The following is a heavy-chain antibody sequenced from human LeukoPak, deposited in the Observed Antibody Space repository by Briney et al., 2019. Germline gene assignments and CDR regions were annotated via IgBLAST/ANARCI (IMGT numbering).Heavy chain of an antibody. V-gene: IGHV4-39*07. CDR3: AREHPSYSFGY. J-gene: IGHJ4*02. CDR1: GGSISSSSYY. CDR2: IYYSGST. Sequence: SETLSLTCTVSGGSISSSSYYWGWIRQPPGKGLEWIGSIYYSGSTYYNPSLKSRVTISVDTSKNQFSLKLSSVTAADTAVYYCAREHPSYSFGYWGQGALVTVSS. D-gene: IGHD2-21*01.